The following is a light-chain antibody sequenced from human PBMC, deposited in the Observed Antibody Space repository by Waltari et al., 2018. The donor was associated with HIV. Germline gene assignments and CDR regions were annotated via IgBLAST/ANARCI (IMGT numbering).Light chain of an antibody. CDR3: CSYTGSTTWV. CDR2: EDN. J-gene: IGLJ3*02. V-gene: IGLV2-23*01. CDR1: SSDVGSYNV. Sequence: QSALTQPASVSGSPGQSITISCTGTSSDVGSYNVVSWYQQHPGKAPKLMIYEDNKRPSGVSNRFAGSKSGNTASLTISGRQAEDEADYYCCSYTGSTTWVFGGGTKLTVL.